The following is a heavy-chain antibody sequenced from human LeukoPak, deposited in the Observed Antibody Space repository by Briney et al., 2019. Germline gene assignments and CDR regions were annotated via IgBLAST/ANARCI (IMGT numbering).Heavy chain of an antibody. CDR3: ARDLGSGTYLDGLNFDN. D-gene: IGHD1-26*01. Sequence: SETLSLTCTVSGDSISSGSYYWSWIRQPAGKRLEWIGRIYTSGSTNYNPSLKSRVTMSVDTSKNQFSLKLSSVTAADTAVYYCARDLGSGTYLDGLNFDNWGQGTLVTVSS. V-gene: IGHV4-61*02. J-gene: IGHJ4*02. CDR2: IYTSGST. CDR1: GDSISSGSYY.